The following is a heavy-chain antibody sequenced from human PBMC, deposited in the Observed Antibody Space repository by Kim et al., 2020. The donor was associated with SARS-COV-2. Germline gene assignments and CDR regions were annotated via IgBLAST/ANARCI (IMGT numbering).Heavy chain of an antibody. CDR2: IYYSGST. Sequence: SETLSLTCTVSGGSISSYYWSWIRQPPGKGLEWIGYIYYSGSTNYNPSLKSRVTISVDTSKNQFSLKLSSVTAADPAVYYCSRHGAGYSSSWYEIYYYYGMDVWGQGTTVTVYS. CDR3: SRHGAGYSSSWYEIYYYYGMDV. V-gene: IGHV4-59*08. CDR1: GGSISSYY. D-gene: IGHD6-13*01. J-gene: IGHJ6*01.